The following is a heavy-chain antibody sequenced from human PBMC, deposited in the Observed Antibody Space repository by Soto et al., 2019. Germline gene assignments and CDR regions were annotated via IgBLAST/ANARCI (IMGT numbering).Heavy chain of an antibody. J-gene: IGHJ3*01. D-gene: IGHD5-12*01. V-gene: IGHV3-74*01. CDR1: GFTFSRYW. CDR2: DSADGSTT. CDR3: ARVVNAVAFDAFDV. Sequence: GGSLRLSCAASGFTFSRYWMHWVRQAPGKGLVWVSRDSADGSTTTYADSVKGRFTMSRDNAKNTLYLQMNSLRAEDTAVYYCARVVNAVAFDAFDVWGQGTMVTVSS.